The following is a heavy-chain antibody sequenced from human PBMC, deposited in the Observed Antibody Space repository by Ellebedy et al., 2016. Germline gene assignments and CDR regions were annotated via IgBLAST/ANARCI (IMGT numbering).Heavy chain of an antibody. CDR1: GFTVSTNY. Sequence: GGSLRLSCAASGFTVSTNYMKWVRQAPGKGLEWVSAIFSDGNTYYADSVKGRFSISRDNSKNTLYLHMNSLRGEDTAVYYCARERTPMVTDYWGQGTLVTVSS. CDR2: IFSDGNT. CDR3: ARERTPMVTDY. J-gene: IGHJ4*02. D-gene: IGHD5-18*01. V-gene: IGHV3-53*01.